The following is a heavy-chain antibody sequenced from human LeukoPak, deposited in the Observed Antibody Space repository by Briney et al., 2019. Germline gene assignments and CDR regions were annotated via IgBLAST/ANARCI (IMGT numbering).Heavy chain of an antibody. Sequence: GGSLRLSCAASGFTFSSYAMSWVRQAPGKGLEWVSAISGSGGSTYYADSVKGRFTISRDNSKITLYLQMNSLRAEDTAVYYCAKDLAPDYYDSSGYAFDIWGQGTMVTVSS. D-gene: IGHD3-22*01. CDR2: ISGSGGST. CDR1: GFTFSSYA. V-gene: IGHV3-23*01. CDR3: AKDLAPDYYDSSGYAFDI. J-gene: IGHJ3*02.